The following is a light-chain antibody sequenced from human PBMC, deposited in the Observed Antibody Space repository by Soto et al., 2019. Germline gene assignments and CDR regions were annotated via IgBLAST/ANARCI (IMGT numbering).Light chain of an antibody. J-gene: IGKJ1*01. CDR1: QSVSSSY. CDR2: DAS. V-gene: IGKV3-20*01. CDR3: QQYGISHWT. Sequence: EIVLTQSPGTLSLSPGERATLSCRASQSVSSSYLAWYQQKPGQAPRLLIYDASTRATGIPDRFSGSGSGTDFTLSIGRLEPEDVAVYYCQQYGISHWTFGQGTKVEIK.